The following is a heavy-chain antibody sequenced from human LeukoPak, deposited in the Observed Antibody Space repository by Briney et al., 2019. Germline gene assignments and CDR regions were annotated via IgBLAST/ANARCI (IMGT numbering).Heavy chain of an antibody. D-gene: IGHD2-2*01. J-gene: IGHJ5*02. V-gene: IGHV4-59*08. Sequence: SETLSLTCAVSGGSIGSYYWTWIRQPPGKGLEWIGYIYYSGSTNYNPSLKSRVTISVDTSKNQFSLKLSSVTAADTAVYYCARQEAFYCSSTSCYPGWFDPWGQGTLVTVSS. CDR3: ARQEAFYCSSTSCYPGWFDP. CDR2: IYYSGST. CDR1: GGSIGSYY.